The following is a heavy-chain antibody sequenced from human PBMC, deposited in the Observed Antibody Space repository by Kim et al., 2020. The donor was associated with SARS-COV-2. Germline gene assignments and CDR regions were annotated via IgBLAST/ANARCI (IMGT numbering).Heavy chain of an antibody. D-gene: IGHD6-13*01. Sequence: SGPTLVNPTQTLTLTCTFSGFSLSTSGMCVSWIRQPPGKALEWLALIDWDDDKYYSTSLKTRLTISKDTSKNQVVLTMTNMDPVDTATYYCARILKTRSSSKGFLDYYYGMDVWGQGTTVTVSS. CDR3: ARILKTRSSSKGFLDYYYGMDV. CDR2: IDWDDDK. CDR1: GFSLSTSGMC. V-gene: IGHV2-70*01. J-gene: IGHJ6*02.